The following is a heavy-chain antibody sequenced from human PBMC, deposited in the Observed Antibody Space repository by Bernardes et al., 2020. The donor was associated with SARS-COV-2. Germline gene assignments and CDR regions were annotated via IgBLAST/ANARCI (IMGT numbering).Heavy chain of an antibody. CDR3: ARGSAAVVSHFMLLFANWYFDL. CDR2: INDSGST. V-gene: IGHV4-34*01. D-gene: IGHD2-15*01. Sequence: SETLSLTCAVYSGSFSGYYCSWIRQTPGKGLEWIGEINDSGSTKYNPALKSRVTISVDPSKNQFSLKLNSVTAADTAVYYCARGSAAVVSHFMLLFANWYFDLWGRGTLVTVSS. CDR1: SGSFSGYY. J-gene: IGHJ2*01.